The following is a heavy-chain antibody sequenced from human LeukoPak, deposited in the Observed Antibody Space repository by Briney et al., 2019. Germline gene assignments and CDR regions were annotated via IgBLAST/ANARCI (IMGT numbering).Heavy chain of an antibody. D-gene: IGHD1-26*01. Sequence: GGSLRLSCAASGFTFSDYCMSWIRQAPGKGLEWISYISSSSSYAIYADSVKGRFTISKDNAKNSLYLQMNSLRAEDTAVYYCARVGGSYWVDYWGQGTLVTVSS. V-gene: IGHV3-11*05. CDR3: ARVGGSYWVDY. J-gene: IGHJ4*02. CDR2: ISSSSSYA. CDR1: GFTFSDYC.